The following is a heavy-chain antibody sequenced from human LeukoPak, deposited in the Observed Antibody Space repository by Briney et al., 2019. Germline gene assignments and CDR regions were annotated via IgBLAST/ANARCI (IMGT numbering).Heavy chain of an antibody. CDR2: IRYDGSDK. CDR1: GFTFSSYT. CDR3: ARESESYDSSGSTFKY. J-gene: IGHJ4*02. Sequence: GGSLRLSCAASGFTFSSYTMNWVRQAPGKGLEWVAFIRYDGSDKYYADSVKGRFTISRDNSKNTLYLQMSSLRVEDTVVHYCARESESYDSSGSTFKYWGQGTLVTVSS. V-gene: IGHV3-30*02. D-gene: IGHD3-22*01.